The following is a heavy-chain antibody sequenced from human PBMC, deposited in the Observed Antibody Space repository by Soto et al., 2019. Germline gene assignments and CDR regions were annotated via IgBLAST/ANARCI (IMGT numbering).Heavy chain of an antibody. Sequence: GGSLRLSCAASGFTFSSYAMSWVRQAPGKGLEWVSSISSSSYIYYADSVKGRFTISRDNAKNSLYLQMNSLRAEDTAVYYCARVFLGSGSYYNSIGFWGQGTLVTVSS. CDR1: GFTFSSYA. CDR2: ISSSSYI. CDR3: ARVFLGSGSYYNSIGF. J-gene: IGHJ4*02. V-gene: IGHV3-21*01. D-gene: IGHD3-10*01.